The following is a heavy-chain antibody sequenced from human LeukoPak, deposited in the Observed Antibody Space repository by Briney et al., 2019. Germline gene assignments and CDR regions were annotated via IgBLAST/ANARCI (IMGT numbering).Heavy chain of an antibody. CDR1: GFTFTGHN. CDR3: ARDLKAVAAFDY. Sequence: GGSLRLSCAASGFTFTGHNMNWVRQAPGKGLEWVSFVSISSGTIYYADSVKGRFSISRDNAKSSLDLQMNSLRAEDTAVYYCARDLKAVAAFDYWGQGTLVTVSS. V-gene: IGHV3-48*04. J-gene: IGHJ4*02. D-gene: IGHD6-19*01. CDR2: VSISSGTI.